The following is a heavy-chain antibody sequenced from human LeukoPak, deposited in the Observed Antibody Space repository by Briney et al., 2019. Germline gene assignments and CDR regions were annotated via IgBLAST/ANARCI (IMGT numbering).Heavy chain of an antibody. CDR3: ARATQNYYGSGSYYNVAFDI. V-gene: IGHV3-30*03. CDR2: ISYDGSNK. D-gene: IGHD3-10*01. CDR1: GFTFSSYG. Sequence: GRSLRLSCAASGFTFSSYGMHWVRQAPGKGLEWVAVISYDGSNKYYADSVKGRFTISRDNSKNTLYLQMNSLRAEDTAVYYCARATQNYYGSGSYYNVAFDIWGQGTMVTVSS. J-gene: IGHJ3*02.